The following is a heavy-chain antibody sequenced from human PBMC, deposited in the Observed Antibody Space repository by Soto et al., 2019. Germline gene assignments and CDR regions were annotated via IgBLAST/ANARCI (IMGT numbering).Heavy chain of an antibody. D-gene: IGHD5-18*01. J-gene: IGHJ5*02. CDR1: GDSVSSNSVS. Sequence: SQTLSLTCAISGDSVSSNSVSWNWIRQSPSRGLEWLGRTYYRSKWYNDYAVSVKSRITINPDTSKNQFSLQLNSVTPEDTAVYYCARTTDTAMGGDWFDPWGQGTLVTVYS. CDR2: TYYRSKWYN. CDR3: ARTTDTAMGGDWFDP. V-gene: IGHV6-1*01.